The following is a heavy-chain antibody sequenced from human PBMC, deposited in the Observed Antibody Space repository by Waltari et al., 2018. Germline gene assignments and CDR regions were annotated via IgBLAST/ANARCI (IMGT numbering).Heavy chain of an antibody. CDR3: ATSGWYCFDY. J-gene: IGHJ4*02. CDR2: IKQDGSEK. D-gene: IGHD6-19*01. Sequence: EVQLVESGGGLVQPGGSLRLSCAVSAFSLSSFWMNWVRQTPGKGLEWVAGIKQDGSEKYYVDSVKGRFTISRDNAKNSLYLQMNSLRAEDTAVYYCATSGWYCFDYWGQGTLVTVSS. CDR1: AFSLSSFW. V-gene: IGHV3-7*01.